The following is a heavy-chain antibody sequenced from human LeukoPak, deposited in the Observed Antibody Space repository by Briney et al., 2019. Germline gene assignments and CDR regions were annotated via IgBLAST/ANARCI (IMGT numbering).Heavy chain of an antibody. V-gene: IGHV1-46*01. J-gene: IGHJ5*02. D-gene: IGHD2-2*01. CDR1: GCTFTSHY. CDR3: ARDSCSSTSCRGPPWFDP. CDR2: INPSGGST. Sequence: GASVKVSCKASGCTFTSHYMHWVRQAPGQGLEWLGIINPSGGSTSYAQKFQGRVTMTRDTSTSTVYMELSSLRSEDTAVYYCARDSCSSTSCRGPPWFDPWGQGTLVTVSS.